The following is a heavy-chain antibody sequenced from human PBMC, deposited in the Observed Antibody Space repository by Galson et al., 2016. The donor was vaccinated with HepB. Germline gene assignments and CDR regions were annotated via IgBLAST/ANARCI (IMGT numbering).Heavy chain of an antibody. Sequence: SLRLSCAASGFIFSTYAMTWVRQAPGKGLEWVSAMSGSGGRTYYADSVKGRFTISSDNSRNTLYLQMNSLRAEDTALYYCAKHSGGPATKIENGGQGTLVFVSS. CDR3: AKHSGGPATKIEN. V-gene: IGHV3-23*01. CDR1: GFIFSTYA. CDR2: MSGSGGRT. D-gene: IGHD3-16*01. J-gene: IGHJ4*02.